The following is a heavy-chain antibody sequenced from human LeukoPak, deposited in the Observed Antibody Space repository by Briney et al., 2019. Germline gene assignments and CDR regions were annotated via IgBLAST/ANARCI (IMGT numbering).Heavy chain of an antibody. J-gene: IGHJ4*02. CDR3: ARARGYFDSSGLDY. CDR1: GFTFSSYE. Sequence: PGGSLRLSCAASGFTFSSYEMNWIRQAPGRGLEWLSCISSSGNTIYYADSVKGRFTISRDNVRNSLYLQVNSLRAEDTAIYYCARARGYFDSSGLDYWGQGTLVTVS. D-gene: IGHD3-22*01. V-gene: IGHV3-48*03. CDR2: ISSSGNTI.